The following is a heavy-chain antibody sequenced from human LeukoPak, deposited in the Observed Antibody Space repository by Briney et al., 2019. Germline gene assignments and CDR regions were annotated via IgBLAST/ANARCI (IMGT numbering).Heavy chain of an antibody. D-gene: IGHD3-22*01. V-gene: IGHV3-13*01. CDR1: GFTFSSYD. J-gene: IGHJ4*02. CDR3: ARVTDYDRPFDY. CDR2: IGTAGDT. Sequence: GSLRLSCAASGFTFSSYDMHWVRQATGKGLEWVSAIGTAGDTYYPGSVKGRFTISRENAKNSLCLQMNSLRAGDTAVYYCARVTDYDRPFDYWGQGTLVTVSS.